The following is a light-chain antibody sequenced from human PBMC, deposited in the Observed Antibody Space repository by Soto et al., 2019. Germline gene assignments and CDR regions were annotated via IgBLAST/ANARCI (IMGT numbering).Light chain of an antibody. CDR2: DVS. CDR3: NSYTSRSSSTYV. Sequence: QSALTQPASVSGSPGQSITISCTGTSSDVGGYNYVSWYQQYPGKAPKLMIYDVSNRPSGVSNRFSGPKSGNTASLTISGLQAEDEADYYCNSYTSRSSSTYVFGTGTKVTVL. CDR1: SSDVGGYNY. J-gene: IGLJ1*01. V-gene: IGLV2-14*01.